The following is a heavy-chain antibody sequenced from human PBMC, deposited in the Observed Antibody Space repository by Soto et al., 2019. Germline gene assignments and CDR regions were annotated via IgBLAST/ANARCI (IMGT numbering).Heavy chain of an antibody. V-gene: IGHV1-69*13. D-gene: IGHD3-3*01. Sequence: SVKVSCKASGGTFSSYAISWVRQAPGQGLEWMGGIIPIFGTANYAQKFQGRVTITADESTSTAYMELSSLRSEDTAVYYCARDLYDVWSGYPDYYYYGIDVWGQGTTVTVSS. CDR3: ARDLYDVWSGYPDYYYYGIDV. CDR1: GGTFSSYA. J-gene: IGHJ6*02. CDR2: IIPIFGTA.